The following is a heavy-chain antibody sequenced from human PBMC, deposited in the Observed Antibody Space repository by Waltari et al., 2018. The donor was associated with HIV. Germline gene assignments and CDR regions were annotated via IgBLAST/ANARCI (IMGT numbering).Heavy chain of an antibody. Sequence: VHLVESGGTLVQPGGSLRLSCLVSDFNVDKHYWTWVRQPPGKRLEWCSTCYIEGTVFSADSGKGRFTLSMDTSKNTLYLQMSGLRVDDTATYYCARFATHFYEGYRWNGFEAYGMDVWGRGTTVTISS. V-gene: IGHV3-53*01. CDR2: CYIEGTV. J-gene: IGHJ6*02. CDR3: ARFATHFYEGYRWNGFEAYGMDV. D-gene: IGHD3-22*01. CDR1: DFNVDKHY.